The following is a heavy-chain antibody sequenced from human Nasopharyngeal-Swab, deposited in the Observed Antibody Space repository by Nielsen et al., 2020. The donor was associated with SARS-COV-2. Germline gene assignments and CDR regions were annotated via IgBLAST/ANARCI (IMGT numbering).Heavy chain of an antibody. CDR2: IKQDGSEK. Sequence: WIRQPPGKGLEWVANIKQDGSEKYYVDSVKGRFTISRDNAKNSLYLQMNSLRAEDPAVYYCAREAATRPTNWFDPWGQGTLVTVSS. D-gene: IGHD2-15*01. J-gene: IGHJ5*02. V-gene: IGHV3-7*01. CDR3: AREAATRPTNWFDP.